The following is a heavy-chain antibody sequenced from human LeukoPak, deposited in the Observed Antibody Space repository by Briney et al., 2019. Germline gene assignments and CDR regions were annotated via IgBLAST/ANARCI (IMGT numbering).Heavy chain of an antibody. CDR1: GGSISSFY. V-gene: IGHV4-59*01. J-gene: IGHJ5*02. D-gene: IGHD6-25*01. CDR3: ARDKGPAFNWFDP. Sequence: SETLSLTCTVSGGSISSFYWSWIRQPPGQGLEWIGYIYYSGSNNYNPSLKSRATLSVATSKNQFSLKLSSVTAADTAVYYCARDKGPAFNWFDPWGQGTLVTVSS. CDR2: IYYSGSN.